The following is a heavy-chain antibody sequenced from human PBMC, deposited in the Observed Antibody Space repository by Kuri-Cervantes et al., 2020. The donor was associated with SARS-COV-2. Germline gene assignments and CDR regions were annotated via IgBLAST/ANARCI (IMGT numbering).Heavy chain of an antibody. J-gene: IGHJ5*02. CDR3: ARDRPYAIGYCSGGSCYEMWFDP. D-gene: IGHD2-15*01. Sequence: GESLKISCAASGCTFSSNNMNWFRQAPGKGLEWVSYISSSSSSINYADSVKGRVTISRDNAKNSLYLQMNSLRAEDTAVYYCARDRPYAIGYCSGGSCYEMWFDPWGQGTLVTVSS. V-gene: IGHV3-48*01. CDR1: GCTFSSNN. CDR2: ISSSSSSI.